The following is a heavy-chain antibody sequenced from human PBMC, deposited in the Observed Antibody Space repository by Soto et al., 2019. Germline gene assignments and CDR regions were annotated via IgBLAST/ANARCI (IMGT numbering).Heavy chain of an antibody. J-gene: IGHJ6*02. CDR3: ARDGERDTGLNFYYYLHGMDA. Sequence: KVSCKASGYTFTTYGISWVRQAPGQGLEWMGWISPYNGTTKYAEKFQGEMTMTTDTATSTACMDLRSLRSDDTAVYYCARDGERDTGLNFYYYLHGMDAWGQGTRVTVSS. D-gene: IGHD1-1*01. V-gene: IGHV1-18*04. CDR1: GYTFTTYG. CDR2: ISPYNGTT.